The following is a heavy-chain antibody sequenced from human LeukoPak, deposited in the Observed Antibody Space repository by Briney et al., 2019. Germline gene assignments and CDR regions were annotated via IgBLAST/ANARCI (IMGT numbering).Heavy chain of an antibody. Sequence: GGSLRLSCAASGVTFCSYAMSLVRQAPGKGLEWVSAISGSGGSTYYADSVKGRFTISRDNSKNTLYLQMNSLRAEDTAVYYCERDCIGVVPATRCHFDYWGQGTLVTVSS. CDR1: GVTFCSYA. V-gene: IGHV3-23*01. J-gene: IGHJ4*02. CDR3: ERDCIGVVPATRCHFDY. D-gene: IGHD2-2*01. CDR2: ISGSGGST.